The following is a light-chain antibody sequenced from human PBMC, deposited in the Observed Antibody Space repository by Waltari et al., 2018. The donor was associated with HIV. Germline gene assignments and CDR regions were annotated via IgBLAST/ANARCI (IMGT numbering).Light chain of an antibody. V-gene: IGLV3-25*03. Sequence: SYELTQPPSVSVSPGKTARITCSGDALPKQYAYWYQQKPGQAPVLVLYKDSERPSGIPERFSGSSSGTTVTLTISGVQAEDEADYYCQSADSSGTPYVFGIGTKVTVL. CDR1: ALPKQY. CDR2: KDS. CDR3: QSADSSGTPYV. J-gene: IGLJ1*01.